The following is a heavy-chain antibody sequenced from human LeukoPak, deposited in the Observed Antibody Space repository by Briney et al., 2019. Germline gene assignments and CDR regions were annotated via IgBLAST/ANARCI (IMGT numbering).Heavy chain of an antibody. CDR3: AKDPRRMARLITFGGGRPYYFDY. V-gene: IGHV3-74*01. CDR2: INSDGSST. Sequence: GGSLRLSCAASGFTFSSYWMHWVRQAPGKGLVWVSRINSDGSSTSYADSVKGRFTISRDNAKNMLYLQMHSLRAEDTAVYYCAKDPRRMARLITFGGGRPYYFDYWGQGTLVTVSS. D-gene: IGHD3-16*01. CDR1: GFTFSSYW. J-gene: IGHJ4*02.